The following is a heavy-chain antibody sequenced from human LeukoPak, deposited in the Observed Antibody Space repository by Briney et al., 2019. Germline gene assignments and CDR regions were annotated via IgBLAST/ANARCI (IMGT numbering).Heavy chain of an antibody. V-gene: IGHV4-39*01. Sequence: SETLSLTCTVSGVSISSSSYYWGWIRQPPGKGLEWIGSIYYSGSTYYNPSLKSRVTISVDTSKNQFSLKLSSVTAADTAVYYCARQAKDIVVVPAAMLSAYYFDYWGQGTLVTVSS. J-gene: IGHJ4*02. CDR1: GVSISSSSYY. CDR2: IYYSGST. CDR3: ARQAKDIVVVPAAMLSAYYFDY. D-gene: IGHD2-2*01.